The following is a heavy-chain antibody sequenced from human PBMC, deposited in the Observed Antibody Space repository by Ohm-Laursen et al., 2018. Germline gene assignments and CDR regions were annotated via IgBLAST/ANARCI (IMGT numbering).Heavy chain of an antibody. CDR2: INISGST. D-gene: IGHD1-26*01. J-gene: IGHJ3*02. Sequence: SETLSLTCTISGGSISSYYWSWIRQPAGKGLEWIGRINISGSTNYNPSLKSRVTISVDTSKNHFSLKLSSVTAADTAVYYCASQWELRYAFDIWGQGTMVTVSS. V-gene: IGHV4-4*07. CDR1: GGSISSYY. CDR3: ASQWELRYAFDI.